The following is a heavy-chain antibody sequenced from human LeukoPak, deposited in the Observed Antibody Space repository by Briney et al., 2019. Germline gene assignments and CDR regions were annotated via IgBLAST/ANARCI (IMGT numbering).Heavy chain of an antibody. J-gene: IGHJ3*02. V-gene: IGHV3-23*01. CDR1: GFTFSSYA. Sequence: EGSLRLSCAASGFTFSSYAMSWVRQAPGKGLEWVSAISGSGGSTYYADSVKGRFTISRDNAKNSLYLQVNSLRDEDTAIYYCARRGRSGSGYPDTFDIWGQGTMVTVSS. CDR3: ARRGRSGSGYPDTFDI. D-gene: IGHD3-22*01. CDR2: ISGSGGST.